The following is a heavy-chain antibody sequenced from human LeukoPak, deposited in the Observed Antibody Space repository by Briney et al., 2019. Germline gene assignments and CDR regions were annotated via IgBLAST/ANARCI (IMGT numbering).Heavy chain of an antibody. D-gene: IGHD3-22*01. J-gene: IGHJ4*02. CDR3: ARVSLYDRSGFLEY. Sequence: GASVKVSCKASGYTFTGYYMHWVRQAPGQGLEWMGWINPNSGGTNYAQKFQGRVTLTRDMSISTAYMELSRLRSDDTAVYYCARVSLYDRSGFLEYWGQGTLVTVSS. CDR1: GYTFTGYY. CDR2: INPNSGGT. V-gene: IGHV1-2*02.